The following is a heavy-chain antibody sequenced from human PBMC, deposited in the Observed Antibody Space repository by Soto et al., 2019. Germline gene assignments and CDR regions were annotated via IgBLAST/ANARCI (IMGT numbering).Heavy chain of an antibody. CDR3: ARRDCSGGSCPRGLGKGGFDY. CDR2: IYYSGST. D-gene: IGHD2-15*01. V-gene: IGHV4-31*03. Sequence: QVQLQESGPGLVKPSQTLSLTCTVSGGSISSGGYYWSWIRQHPGKGLEWIGYIYYSGSTYYNPSLKSRVTISVDTSKNQFSLKLSSVTAADTAVYYCARRDCSGGSCPRGLGKGGFDYWGQGTLVTVSS. J-gene: IGHJ4*02. CDR1: GGSISSGGYY.